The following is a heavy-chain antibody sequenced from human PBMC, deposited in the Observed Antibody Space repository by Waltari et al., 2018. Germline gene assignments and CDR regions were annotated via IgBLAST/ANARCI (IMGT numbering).Heavy chain of an antibody. CDR3: ARDDSSGYFAFDI. CDR1: GGSISSYY. D-gene: IGHD3-22*01. Sequence: QVQLQESGPGLVKPSETLSLTCTVSGGSISSYYWSWIRQPAGKGLEWIGRIYTSWSTHRNPPPKDSGTLSVSTVKNQFSLKLSSVTAADTAVYYCARDDSSGYFAFDIWGQGTMVTVSS. CDR2: IYTSWST. J-gene: IGHJ3*02. V-gene: IGHV4-4*07.